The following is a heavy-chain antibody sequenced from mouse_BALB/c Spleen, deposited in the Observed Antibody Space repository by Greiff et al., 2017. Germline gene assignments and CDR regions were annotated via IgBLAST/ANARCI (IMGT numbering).Heavy chain of an antibody. Sequence: LQQPGSELVRPGASVKLSCKASGYTFTSYWMHWVKQRPGQGLEWIGNIYPGSGSTNYDEKFKSKATLTVDTSSSTAYMQLSSLTSEDSAVYYCTRSFITTVVATYYYAMDYWGQGTSVTVSS. CDR2: IYPGSGST. CDR1: GYTFTSYW. J-gene: IGHJ4*01. V-gene: IGHV1S22*01. CDR3: TRSFITTVVATYYYAMDY. D-gene: IGHD1-1*01.